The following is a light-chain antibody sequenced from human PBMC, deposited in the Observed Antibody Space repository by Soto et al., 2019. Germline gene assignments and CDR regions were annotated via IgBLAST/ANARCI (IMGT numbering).Light chain of an antibody. J-gene: IGKJ1*01. CDR2: GAS. CDR1: QSVSSN. CDR3: QHYNNWPPCT. V-gene: IGKV3-15*01. Sequence: EIVMTQSPATLSVSPGERATLSCRASQSVSSNLAWDQQKPGQAPRLLIYGASTRPTGIPARFSGSGSGTEFALTISSLHSEDFAVYYCQHYNNWPPCTFGQGTKVEIK.